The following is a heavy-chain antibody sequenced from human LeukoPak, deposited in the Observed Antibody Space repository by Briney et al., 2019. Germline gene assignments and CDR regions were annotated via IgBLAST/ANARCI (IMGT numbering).Heavy chain of an antibody. Sequence: PGGSLRLSCAASGFTFSSCSMNWVRQAPGKGLEWVASISSSSSYIYYADSVKGRFTISRDNAKNSLYLQMNSLRAEDTAVYYCARSGSFDAFDIWGQGTMVTVSS. V-gene: IGHV3-21*01. CDR3: ARSGSFDAFDI. CDR2: ISSSSSYI. D-gene: IGHD1-26*01. CDR1: GFTFSSCS. J-gene: IGHJ3*02.